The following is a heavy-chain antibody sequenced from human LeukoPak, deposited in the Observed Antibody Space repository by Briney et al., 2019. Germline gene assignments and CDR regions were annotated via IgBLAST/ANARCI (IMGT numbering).Heavy chain of an antibody. D-gene: IGHD2-2*01. CDR3: ARDQRRYCSSTSCSVVY. CDR2: INPNSGGT. J-gene: IGHJ4*02. Sequence: ASVKVSCKASEYTFTGYYMHWVRQAPGQGLEWMGWINPNSGGTNYAQKFQGRVTMTRDTSISTAYVELSRLRSDDTAVYYCARDQRRYCSSTSCSVVYWGQGTLVTVSS. V-gene: IGHV1-2*02. CDR1: EYTFTGYY.